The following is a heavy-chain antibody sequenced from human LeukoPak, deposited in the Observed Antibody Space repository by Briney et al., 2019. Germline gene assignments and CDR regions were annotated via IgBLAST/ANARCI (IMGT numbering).Heavy chain of an antibody. Sequence: GGSLRLSCAASGFTFSSYWMSWVRQAPGKGLEWVANIKQDGSEKYYVDSVKGRFTISRDNAKNSLYLQMNSLRAEDTAVYYCARGPIVVVSDWYFDLWGRGTLVTVSS. CDR2: IKQDGSEK. CDR3: ARGPIVVVSDWYFDL. CDR1: GFTFSSYW. J-gene: IGHJ2*01. V-gene: IGHV3-7*04. D-gene: IGHD2-2*01.